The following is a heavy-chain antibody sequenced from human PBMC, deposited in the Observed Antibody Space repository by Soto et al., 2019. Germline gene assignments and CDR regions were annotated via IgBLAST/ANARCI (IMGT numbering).Heavy chain of an antibody. CDR2: FNPILSMS. V-gene: IGHV1-69*02. J-gene: IGHJ4*02. Sequence: QVQLVQSGAEVKKPGSSVKVSCKASGDTFSFYSINWVRQAPGLGLEWMGRFNPILSMSNSAQKFQGRVTXTXDEXTSTAYMVLSSLRSEDTAMYYWATSYGSGSRAFDYWGQGALVTVSS. CDR1: GDTFSFYS. D-gene: IGHD3-10*01. CDR3: ATSYGSGSRAFDY.